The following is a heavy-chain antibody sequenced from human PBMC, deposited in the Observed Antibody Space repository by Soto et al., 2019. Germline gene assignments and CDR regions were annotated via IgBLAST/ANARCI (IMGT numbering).Heavy chain of an antibody. CDR3: GRVGAVAGYVYCYYPMDV. CDR1: GFTFTNYA. CDR2: ISGYSGNT. V-gene: IGHV1-18*01. Sequence: GASVKVSCKASGFTFTNYAVSWVRLAPGQGPEWMGWISGYSGNTNYAHKFQGRVTMTTDTSTTTAYMELRSLRFDDTAVYYCGRVGAVAGYVYCYYPMDVWGQGTTVTAP. J-gene: IGHJ6*02. D-gene: IGHD6-19*01.